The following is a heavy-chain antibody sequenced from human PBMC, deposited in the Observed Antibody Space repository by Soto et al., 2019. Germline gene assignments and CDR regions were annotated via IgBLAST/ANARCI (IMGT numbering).Heavy chain of an antibody. CDR3: ARHASESPYYFDY. J-gene: IGHJ4*02. CDR2: IYYSGRT. V-gene: IGHV4-59*08. CDR1: GGSISNYY. Sequence: ETLSLTCTVSGGSISNYYWSWIRQPPGKGLEWIGYIYYSGRTNYTPSLKSRVTISIDTSKNQFSLKLSSVTAADTAVYYCARHASESPYYFDYWGQGTLVTVSS.